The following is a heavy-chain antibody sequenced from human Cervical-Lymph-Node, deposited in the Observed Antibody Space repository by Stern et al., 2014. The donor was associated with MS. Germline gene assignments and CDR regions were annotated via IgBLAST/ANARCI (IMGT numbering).Heavy chain of an antibody. V-gene: IGHV4-39*01. D-gene: IGHD2/OR15-2a*01. CDR1: GGSISSSSYY. CDR2: IYYSGST. J-gene: IGHJ6*02. Sequence: QLQLQESGPGLVKPSETLSLTCTVSGGSISSSSYYWGWIRQPPGKGLEWIGSIYYSGSTSYNPSLQSRVTISVETSKNQFSLKLSSVTAADTAVYYCARLNRTTRYYYGMDVWGQGTTVTVSS. CDR3: ARLNRTTRYYYGMDV.